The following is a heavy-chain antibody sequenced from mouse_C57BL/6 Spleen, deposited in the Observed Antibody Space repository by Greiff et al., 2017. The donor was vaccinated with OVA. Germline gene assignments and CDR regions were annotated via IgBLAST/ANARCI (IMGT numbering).Heavy chain of an antibody. CDR1: GFTFSDYG. J-gene: IGHJ1*03. CDR2: ISSGSSTI. CDR3: ARNYGSGYFDV. V-gene: IGHV5-17*01. Sequence: EVQRVESGGGLVKPGGSLKLSCAASGFTFSDYGMHWVRQAPEKGLEWVAYISSGSSTIYYADTVKGRFTISRDNAKNTLFLQMTSLRSEDTAIYYCARNYGSGYFDVWGTGTTVTVSS. D-gene: IGHD1-1*01.